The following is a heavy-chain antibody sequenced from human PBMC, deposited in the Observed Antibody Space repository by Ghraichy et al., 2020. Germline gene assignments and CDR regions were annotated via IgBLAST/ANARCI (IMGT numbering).Heavy chain of an antibody. CDR2: ISGSGGNT. J-gene: IGHJ4*02. V-gene: IGHV3-23*01. CDR3: TKSAVLVAAKGADS. Sequence: GGSLRLSCVASGFTFSSYAMSWVRQAPGKGLEWVSGISGSGGNTFYADSVKGRFTISRDNSKNTLYLQMNSLRAEDTAVYYCTKSAVLVAAKGADSWGQGTLVTVSS. CDR1: GFTFSSYA. D-gene: IGHD2-15*01.